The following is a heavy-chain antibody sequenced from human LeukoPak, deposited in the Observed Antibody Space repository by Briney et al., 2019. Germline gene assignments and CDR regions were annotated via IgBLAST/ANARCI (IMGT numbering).Heavy chain of an antibody. CDR3: ARGRSITLLRGVAMSDGFDI. CDR2: TDTSGNYI. D-gene: IGHD3-10*01. V-gene: IGHV3-21*01. J-gene: IGHJ3*02. Sequence: PGGALRLSCTASGFTFSNYGMNWVRQAPGKGLEWVSFTDTSGNYIYYGDSVKGRFTISRDNAKNLVFLQMNGLRAEDTAVYYCARGRSITLLRGVAMSDGFDIWGQGAMVAVSS. CDR1: GFTFSNYG.